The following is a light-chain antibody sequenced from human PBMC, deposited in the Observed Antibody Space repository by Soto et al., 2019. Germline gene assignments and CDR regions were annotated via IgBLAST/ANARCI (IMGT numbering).Light chain of an antibody. CDR2: GAS. CDR3: QQYNNWPPYT. Sequence: IVMTHSPATLSVSPGERVTLSCMASQSVSSDLAWYQQKPGQAPRLLIYGASTRATGIPARFSGSGSGTDFTLAISSLQSADFAIYYCQQYNNWPPYTFGQGTKVDIK. J-gene: IGKJ2*01. V-gene: IGKV3-15*01. CDR1: QSVSSD.